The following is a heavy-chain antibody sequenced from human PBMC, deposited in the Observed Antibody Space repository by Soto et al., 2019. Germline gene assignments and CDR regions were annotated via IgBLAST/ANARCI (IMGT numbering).Heavy chain of an antibody. CDR2: ISYDGSNK. J-gene: IGHJ4*01. Sequence: PGGYPGLSCAASGFTFSSYAMHWVRQAPGKGLEWVAVISYDGSNKYYADSVKGRFTISRDNSKNTLYLQMNSLRAEDTAVYYYARAPSSLTCFVSLGHGLLVTVPP. D-gene: IGHD6-13*01. CDR3: ARAPSSLTCFVS. CDR1: GFTFSSYA. V-gene: IGHV3-30-3*01.